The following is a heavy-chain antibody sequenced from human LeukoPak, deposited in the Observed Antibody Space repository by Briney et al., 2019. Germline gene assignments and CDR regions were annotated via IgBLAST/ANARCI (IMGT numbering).Heavy chain of an antibody. CDR1: GFTFSNFA. J-gene: IGHJ4*02. CDR3: PRVTSEASFDY. V-gene: IGHV3-30-3*01. Sequence: GRSLRLSCAASGFTFSNFAMHWVRQAPDKGLEWVALISYDGSNKYYADSVKGRFTISRDNSKNTLYLQMNSLRADDTAVYYCPRVTSEASFDYWGQGTLVIVSS. CDR2: ISYDGSNK.